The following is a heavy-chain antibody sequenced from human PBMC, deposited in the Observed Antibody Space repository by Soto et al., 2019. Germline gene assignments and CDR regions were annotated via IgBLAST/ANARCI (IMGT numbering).Heavy chain of an antibody. CDR2: MNPGSGDT. J-gene: IGHJ5*02. Sequence: ASVKLSCKASGYSFTNNDVSWVRQATGQGLEWMGWMNPGSGDTGYAQKFQGRVTMTRDISIATAYMELSSLRSDDTAIYYCARMATFGSLNWFDPWGQRTLVTVSS. D-gene: IGHD3-16*01. V-gene: IGHV1-8*01. CDR3: ARMATFGSLNWFDP. CDR1: GYSFTNND.